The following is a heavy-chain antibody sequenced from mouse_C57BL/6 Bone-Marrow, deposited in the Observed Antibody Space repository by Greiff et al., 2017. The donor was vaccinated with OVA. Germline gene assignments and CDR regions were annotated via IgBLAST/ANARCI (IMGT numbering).Heavy chain of an antibody. J-gene: IGHJ4*01. V-gene: IGHV5-12*01. Sequence: EVMLVESGGGLVQPGGSLKLSCAASGFTFSDYYMYWVRQTPEKRLEWVAYISNGGGSTYYPDTVKGRFTISRDNAKNTLYLQMSRLKSEDTAMDYCARRGWFPYYAMDYWGQGTSVTVSS. CDR3: ARRGWFPYYAMDY. CDR2: ISNGGGST. CDR1: GFTFSDYY. D-gene: IGHD2-3*01.